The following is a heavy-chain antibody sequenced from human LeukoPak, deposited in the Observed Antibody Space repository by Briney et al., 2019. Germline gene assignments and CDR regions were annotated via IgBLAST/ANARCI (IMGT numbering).Heavy chain of an antibody. CDR2: ISFDESSE. D-gene: IGHD5-12*01. CDR1: GFTFSNYG. CDR3: AKEVGYGSPYFDY. V-gene: IGHV3-30*18. J-gene: IGHJ4*02. Sequence: GGSLRLSCATSGFTFSNYGMHWVRQAPGKGLEWVALISFDESSEYYADSVKGRFSISRDNSKNTLYLQMNNARVDDTAVYYCAKEVGYGSPYFDYWGQGTLVTVSS.